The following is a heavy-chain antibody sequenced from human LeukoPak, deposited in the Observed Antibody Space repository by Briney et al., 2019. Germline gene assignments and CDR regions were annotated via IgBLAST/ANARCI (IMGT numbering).Heavy chain of an antibody. CDR2: IYYSGST. CDR3: ARVRYNWNYEGDYFDY. J-gene: IGHJ4*02. D-gene: IGHD1-7*01. Sequence: SETLSLTCTVSGGSISSYYWSWIRQPPGKGLEWIGYIYYSGSTNYNPSLKSRVTMSVDTSKNQFSLKLSSVTAADTAVYYCARVRYNWNYEGDYFDYWGQGTLVTVSS. CDR1: GGSISSYY. V-gene: IGHV4-59*12.